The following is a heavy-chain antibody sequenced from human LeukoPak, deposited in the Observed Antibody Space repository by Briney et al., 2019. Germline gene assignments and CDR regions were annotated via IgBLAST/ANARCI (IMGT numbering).Heavy chain of an antibody. CDR2: IWYDGSNK. Sequence: GSLRLSCAASGLPFSSYGMQWVRPAPGKGLEWVAVIWYDGSNKYYADSVKGRFTISRDNSKNTLYLQMNSLRAEDTAVYYCARDPHPLVGATGADYWGQGTLVTVSS. V-gene: IGHV3-33*01. CDR3: ARDPHPLVGATGADY. J-gene: IGHJ4*02. D-gene: IGHD1-26*01. CDR1: GLPFSSYG.